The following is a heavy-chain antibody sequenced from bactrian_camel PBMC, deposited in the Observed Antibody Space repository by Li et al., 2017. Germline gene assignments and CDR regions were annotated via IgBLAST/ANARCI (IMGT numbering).Heavy chain of an antibody. Sequence: VQLVESGGGSVQPGGSLRLSCVVSGHTSDDYCMAWFRQTPGKERQGVARINKGGGNPYYVNSARGRFTISQDNAKNTVYLQMNSLKPEDTAMYYCAARGPYCYTKLSVADFTYWGQGTQVTVS. CDR3: AARGPYCYTKLSVADFTY. CDR1: GHTSDDYC. CDR2: INKGGGNP. J-gene: IGHJ6*01. D-gene: IGHD2*01. V-gene: IGHV3S36*01.